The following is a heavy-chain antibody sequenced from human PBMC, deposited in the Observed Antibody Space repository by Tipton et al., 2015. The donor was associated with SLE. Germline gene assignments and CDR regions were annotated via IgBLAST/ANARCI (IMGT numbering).Heavy chain of an antibody. V-gene: IGHV4-59*01. CDR1: GGSFSGYY. Sequence: TLSLTCAVCGGSFSGYYWSWIRQPPGKGLEWIGYIYYSGSTKYNPSLKSRVTISVDTSKNQFSLKLSSVTAADTAVYYCARDSAGYNWFDPWGQGILVTVSS. CDR3: ARDSAGYNWFDP. J-gene: IGHJ5*02. CDR2: IYYSGST.